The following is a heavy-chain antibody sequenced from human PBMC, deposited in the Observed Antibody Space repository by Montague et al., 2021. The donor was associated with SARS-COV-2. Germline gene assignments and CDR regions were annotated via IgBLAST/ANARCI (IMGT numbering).Heavy chain of an antibody. CDR2: IYYSGST. J-gene: IGHJ4*02. D-gene: IGHD1-26*01. Sequence: LVKPTQTLTLTCTFSGFSLSTSGVGVGWIRQPPGKGLEWIGSIYYSGSTYYDPSLKSRVTISVDTSKNQFSLKLSSVTAADTAVYYCVEIVGAADYWGQGTLVTVSS. CDR3: VEIVGAADY. CDR1: GFSLSTSGVG. V-gene: IGHV4-39*01.